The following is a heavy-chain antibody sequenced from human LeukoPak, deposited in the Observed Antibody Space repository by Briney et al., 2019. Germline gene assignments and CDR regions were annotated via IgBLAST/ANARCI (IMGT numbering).Heavy chain of an antibody. D-gene: IGHD2-21*01. CDR3: AKAPVWNYYYGVDV. CDR2: ISTSGST. V-gene: IGHV3-23*01. CDR1: GLTASHNV. J-gene: IGHJ6*02. Sequence: GGSLRLSCAASGLTASHNVNNALSWVRHAPGKGLEWVSGISTSGSTYYADSVKGRFTISRENSNNTLYLHRDSLRAEDTAVYYCAKAPVWNYYYGVDVWGQGTTVTVSS.